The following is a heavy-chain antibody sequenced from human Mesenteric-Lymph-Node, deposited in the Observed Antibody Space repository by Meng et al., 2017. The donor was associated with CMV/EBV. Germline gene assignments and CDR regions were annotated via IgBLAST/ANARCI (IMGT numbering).Heavy chain of an antibody. Sequence: GESLKISCVASGFTFSNYAIHWVRQAPGKRPEWLTFILYDGRDTHYADSLEGRFTISRDDSKNTLYLQMNSLRVDDTAVYYCAKDMGRRAGYYGYCDSWGQGTLVTVSS. CDR2: ILYDGRDT. J-gene: IGHJ4*02. CDR3: AKDMGRRAGYYGYCDS. D-gene: IGHD1-26*01. V-gene: IGHV3-30*02. CDR1: GFTFSNYA.